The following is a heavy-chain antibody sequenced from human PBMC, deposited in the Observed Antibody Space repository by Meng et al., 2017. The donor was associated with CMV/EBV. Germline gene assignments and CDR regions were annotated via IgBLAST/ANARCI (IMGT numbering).Heavy chain of an antibody. D-gene: IGHD3-10*01. V-gene: IGHV1-18*01. J-gene: IGHJ5*02. CDR2: ISAYNGKT. CDR3: ARNYYGSGSWFDP. Sequence: PLLPSGAWVKKPGASVRGSCKASGSTFTSYGISWVRQAPGEGLEWMGWISAYNGKTNYAQKLQGRVTMTTDTSTSTAYMELRSLRSDDTAVYYCARNYYGSGSWFDPWGQGTLVTVSS. CDR1: GSTFTSYG.